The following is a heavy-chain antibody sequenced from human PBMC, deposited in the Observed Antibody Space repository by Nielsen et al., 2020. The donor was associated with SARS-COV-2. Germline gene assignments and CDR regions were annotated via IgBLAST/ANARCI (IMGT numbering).Heavy chain of an antibody. Sequence: GGSRRLSCVASGFTFRNAWMTWVRQAPGKGLEWVGRLKAKTDGETTVYAAPVQGRFTISRDDSEMTLYLQMDSVSREDTGVYYCSTGGVAAVGSSSYSSGMDVWGQGTT. J-gene: IGHJ6*02. D-gene: IGHD6-6*01. CDR3: STGGVAAVGSSSYSSGMDV. CDR1: GFTFRNAW. CDR2: LKAKTDGETT. V-gene: IGHV3-15*01.